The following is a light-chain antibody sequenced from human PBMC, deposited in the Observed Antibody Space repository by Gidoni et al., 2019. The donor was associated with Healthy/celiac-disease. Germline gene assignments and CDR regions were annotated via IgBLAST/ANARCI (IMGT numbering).Light chain of an antibody. Sequence: EIVLTQSPGTLSLSPGERATLSCRASQSVSSSYLAWYQQKPGQDPRLLIYGASSRATGIPDRFSGSGSGTDFTLTISRLEPEDFAVYYCQQYGSSPPITFXQXTRLEIK. CDR1: QSVSSSY. CDR3: QQYGSSPPIT. CDR2: GAS. J-gene: IGKJ5*01. V-gene: IGKV3-20*01.